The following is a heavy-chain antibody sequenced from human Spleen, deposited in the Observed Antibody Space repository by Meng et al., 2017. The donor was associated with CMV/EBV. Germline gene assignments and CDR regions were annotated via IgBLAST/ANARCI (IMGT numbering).Heavy chain of an antibody. Sequence: SVKVSCKASGGTFSTYAISWVRQAPGQGLEWMGGIIPIFGTANYAQKFQGRVTITADESTTTAYMELSGLRSEDTAVYYCARGEVQLVLVLPLDYWGQGTLVTVSS. J-gene: IGHJ4*02. CDR2: IIPIFGTA. D-gene: IGHD6-6*01. CDR1: GGTFSTYA. V-gene: IGHV1-69*13. CDR3: ARGEVQLVLVLPLDY.